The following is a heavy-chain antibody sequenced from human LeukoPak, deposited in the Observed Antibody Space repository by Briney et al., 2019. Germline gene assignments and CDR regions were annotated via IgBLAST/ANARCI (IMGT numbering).Heavy chain of an antibody. CDR2: IYYSGST. J-gene: IGHJ6*02. Sequence: PSETLSLTCTVSGGSISSYYWSWIRQPPGKGLKWIGYIYYSGSTNYNPSLKSRVTISVDTSKNQFSLTLSSVTAADTAVYYCARAQTTVTTAGVYYYGMDVWGQWTTVTVSS. D-gene: IGHD4-11*01. CDR3: ARAQTTVTTAGVYYYGMDV. CDR1: GGSISSYY. V-gene: IGHV4-59*13.